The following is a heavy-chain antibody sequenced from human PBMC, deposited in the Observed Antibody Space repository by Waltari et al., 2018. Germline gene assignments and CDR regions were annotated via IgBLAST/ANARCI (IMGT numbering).Heavy chain of an antibody. Sequence: QVQLQESGPGLVKPSGTLSLTCAVSVGSISSSNWLSCVRQPPGKGLEWIGEIYHSGSTNYNPSIKSRVTISVDKSKNQFSLKLSSVTAADTAVYYCARAPPGLVAWFDPWGQGTLVTVSS. J-gene: IGHJ5*02. CDR2: IYHSGST. CDR1: VGSISSSNW. V-gene: IGHV4-4*02. D-gene: IGHD2-15*01. CDR3: ARAPPGLVAWFDP.